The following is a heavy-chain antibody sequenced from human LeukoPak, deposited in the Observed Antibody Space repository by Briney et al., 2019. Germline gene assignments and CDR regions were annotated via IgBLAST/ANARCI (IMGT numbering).Heavy chain of an antibody. D-gene: IGHD6-13*01. CDR3: GKDITAGGLDN. Sequence: GGSLRLSCAASGFTFDDYTMHWVRQAPGKGLEWVSGIFWKSGGTGYADSVKGRFTISRDTAKKSLYLQMNSLRAEDTALYYCGKDITAGGLDNWGQGTLVTVSS. J-gene: IGHJ4*02. CDR2: IFWKSGGT. V-gene: IGHV3-9*01. CDR1: GFTFDDYT.